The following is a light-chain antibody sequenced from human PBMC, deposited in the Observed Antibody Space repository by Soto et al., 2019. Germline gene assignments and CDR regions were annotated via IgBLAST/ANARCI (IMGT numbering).Light chain of an antibody. V-gene: IGLV2-23*02. CDR3: ASYAGSRTYV. J-gene: IGLJ1*01. Sequence: QSALAQPASVSGSPGQSVTISCSGSDIGNYNLVYWYQHLPGRAPKLLIFEVTMRPSGISDRFSGSKSASTASLTISGLQAEDEGDYYCASYAGSRTYVFGRGTKVTVL. CDR2: EVT. CDR1: SDIGNYNL.